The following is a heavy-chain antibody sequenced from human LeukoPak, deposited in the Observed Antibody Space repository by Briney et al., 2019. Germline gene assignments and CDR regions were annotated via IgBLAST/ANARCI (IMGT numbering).Heavy chain of an antibody. CDR2: ISSSGSTI. CDR1: GFTCSSYE. V-gene: IGHV3-48*03. Sequence: GGSLRLSCAASGFTCSSYEIIWVRQAPGKGLEWVSYISSSGSTIFYADSVKSRFTISRDNAKNSVYLQMNSLRAEDTAVYSCAREGFYYFDYWGQGTLVTVSS. J-gene: IGHJ4*02. CDR3: AREGFYYFDY.